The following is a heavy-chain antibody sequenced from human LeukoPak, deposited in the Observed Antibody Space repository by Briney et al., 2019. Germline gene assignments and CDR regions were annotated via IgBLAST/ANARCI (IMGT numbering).Heavy chain of an antibody. D-gene: IGHD1-26*01. J-gene: IGHJ4*02. CDR1: GGSISSGGYY. V-gene: IGHV4-31*03. CDR2: IYYSGGT. CDR3: ARDGTKEYYFDY. Sequence: SETLSLTCTVSGGSISSGGYYWSWIRQHPGKGLEWIGYIYYSGGTYYNPSLKSRVTISVDTSKNQFSLKLSSVTAADTAVYYCARDGTKEYYFDYWGQGTLVTVSS.